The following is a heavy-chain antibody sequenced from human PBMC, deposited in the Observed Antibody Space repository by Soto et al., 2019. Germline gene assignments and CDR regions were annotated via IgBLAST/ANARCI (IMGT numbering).Heavy chain of an antibody. CDR2: ISHDGGNH. Sequence: QVHLVESGGGVVQPGRSLRLSCAASGFTFSSYAMHWVRQAPGKGLEWVALISHDGGNHYYADSVKGRFTISRDNSKNMVYLQINSLRVDDTAVYYCARDRSMVVVGPGYWGQGTLVTVSS. V-gene: IGHV3-30-3*01. CDR1: GFTFSSYA. CDR3: ARDRSMVVVGPGY. J-gene: IGHJ4*02. D-gene: IGHD2-2*01.